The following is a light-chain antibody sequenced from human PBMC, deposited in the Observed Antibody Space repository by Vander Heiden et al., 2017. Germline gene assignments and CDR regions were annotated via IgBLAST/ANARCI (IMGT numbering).Light chain of an antibody. V-gene: IGKV3-20*01. CDR1: QIVNNGD. J-gene: IGKJ5*01. Sequence: EIVVQQVPGTLSLSPGERATLSCRASQIVNNGDLTWYQQKPGQAPRLLIYDTSSRATGIPDRFSGSGSGTDFTLTISRLEPEDFAVYYCQQYGSSPTFGQGTRLEIK. CDR3: QQYGSSPT. CDR2: DTS.